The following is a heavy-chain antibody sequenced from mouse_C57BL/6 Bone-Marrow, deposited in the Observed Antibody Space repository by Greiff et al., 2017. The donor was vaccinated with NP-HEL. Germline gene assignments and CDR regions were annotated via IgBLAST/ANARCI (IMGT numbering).Heavy chain of an antibody. J-gene: IGHJ2*01. CDR2: IYPGSGST. CDR3: ARTAQATGLLYYFDY. CDR1: GYTFTSYW. Sequence: VQLQQPGAELVKPGASVKMSCKASGYTFTSYWITWVKQRPGQGLEWIGDIYPGSGSTNYNEKFKSKATLTVDTSSSTAYMQLSSLTSEDSAVYDCARTAQATGLLYYFDYWGQGTTLTGSS. V-gene: IGHV1-55*01. D-gene: IGHD3-2*02.